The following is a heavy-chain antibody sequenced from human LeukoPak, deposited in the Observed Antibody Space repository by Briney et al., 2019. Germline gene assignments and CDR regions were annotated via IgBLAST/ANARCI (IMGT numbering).Heavy chain of an antibody. CDR3: AKDVTDPKTIELTTYYYGMDV. D-gene: IGHD3-22*01. V-gene: IGHV3-30*18. Sequence: GGSLRLSCAASGFTFSSYGMHWVRQAPGKGLEWVAVISYDGSNKYYADSVKGRFTISRDNSKNTLYLQMNSLRAEDTAVYYCAKDVTDPKTIELTTYYYGMDVWGQGTTVTVSS. CDR2: ISYDGSNK. CDR1: GFTFSSYG. J-gene: IGHJ6*02.